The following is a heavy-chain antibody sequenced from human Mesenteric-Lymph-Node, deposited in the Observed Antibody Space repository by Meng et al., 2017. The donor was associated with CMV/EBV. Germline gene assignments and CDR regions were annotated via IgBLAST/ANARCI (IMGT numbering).Heavy chain of an antibody. J-gene: IGHJ4*02. CDR1: GFTFSSYW. Sequence: GESLKISCAASGFTFSSYWMSWVRQAPGKGLEWVANIKQDGSDKYYVDSVKGRFTISRDNAKNSLYLQMNSLRAEDTAVYYCARDTYYDFPTCFDYWGQGTLVTVSS. CDR2: IKQDGSDK. D-gene: IGHD3-3*01. CDR3: ARDTYYDFPTCFDY. V-gene: IGHV3-7*01.